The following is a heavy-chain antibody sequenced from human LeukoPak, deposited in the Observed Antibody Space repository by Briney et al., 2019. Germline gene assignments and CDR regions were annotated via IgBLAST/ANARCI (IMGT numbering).Heavy chain of an antibody. J-gene: IGHJ4*02. CDR2: ISSSGSTI. CDR3: ARDRDFIFDY. V-gene: IGHV3-48*03. D-gene: IGHD3/OR15-3a*01. Sequence: SGGSLRLSCAASGFTFSSYEMNWVCQAPGKGLEWVSYISSSGSTIYYADSVKGRFTISRDNAKNSLYLQMNSLRAEDTAVYYCARDRDFIFDYWGQGTLVTVSS. CDR1: GFTFSSYE.